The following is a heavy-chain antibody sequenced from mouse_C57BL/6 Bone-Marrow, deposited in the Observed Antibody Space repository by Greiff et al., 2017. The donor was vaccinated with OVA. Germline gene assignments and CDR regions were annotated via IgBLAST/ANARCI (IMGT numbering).Heavy chain of an antibody. CDR3: ARGTTVVVRYAMDY. Sequence: EVQLQESGPCLVKPSQSLSLTCSVPGYSITSGYYWNWIRQFPGNKLEWMGYISYDGSNNYNPSLKNRISITRDTSKNQFFLKLNSVTTEDTATYYCARGTTVVVRYAMDYWGQGTSVTVSS. V-gene: IGHV3-6*01. D-gene: IGHD1-1*01. CDR1: GYSITSGYY. J-gene: IGHJ4*01. CDR2: ISYDGSN.